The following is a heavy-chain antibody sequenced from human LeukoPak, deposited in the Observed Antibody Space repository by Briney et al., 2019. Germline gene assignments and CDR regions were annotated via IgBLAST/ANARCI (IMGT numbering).Heavy chain of an antibody. J-gene: IGHJ3*02. V-gene: IGHV4-59*08. CDR3: ARPHSSGWYGVYDI. D-gene: IGHD6-19*01. CDR2: FAYSGTT. Sequence: SETLSLTCTVSDGSISSHYWSWIRQPPGKGLEWIGHFAYSGTTSYNASLKSRVTISVDTSKNQFSLTLTSVTAADTAVYYCARPHSSGWYGVYDIWGQGTMVTVSS. CDR1: DGSISSHY.